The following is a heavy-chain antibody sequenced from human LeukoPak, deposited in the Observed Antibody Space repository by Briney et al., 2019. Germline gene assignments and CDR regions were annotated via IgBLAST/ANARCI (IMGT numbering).Heavy chain of an antibody. CDR3: ARNYEDDYGDYAGY. V-gene: IGHV3-64*01. CDR1: GFTFSSYA. J-gene: IGHJ4*02. CDR2: ISSNGGST. D-gene: IGHD4-17*01. Sequence: GGSLRPSCAASGFTFSSYAMHWVRQAPGKGLEYVSAISSNGGSTYYANSVKGRFTISRDNSKNTLYLQMGSLRAEDMAVYYCARNYEDDYGDYAGYWGQGTLVTVSS.